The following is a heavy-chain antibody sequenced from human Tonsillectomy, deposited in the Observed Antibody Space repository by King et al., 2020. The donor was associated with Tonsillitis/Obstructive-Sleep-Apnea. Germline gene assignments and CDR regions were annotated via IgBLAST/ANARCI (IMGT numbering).Heavy chain of an antibody. V-gene: IGHV3-7*03. CDR1: AFTFSNYY. CDR3: ARDGVNAFDI. J-gene: IGHJ3*02. CDR2: INQDASER. Sequence: EVQLVESGGGLVQPGGSLRLSCAASAFTFSNYYMSWVRQAPGKGLEWVANINQDASERYYVDSVKGRFTIYRDNAKNSLYLQMNSLRAEDTAVYYCARDGVNAFDIWGQGTMVTVSS. D-gene: IGHD3-16*01.